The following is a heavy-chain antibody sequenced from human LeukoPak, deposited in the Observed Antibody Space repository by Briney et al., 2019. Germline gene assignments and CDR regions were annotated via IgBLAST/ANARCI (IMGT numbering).Heavy chain of an antibody. CDR2: ISYDGSNK. V-gene: IGHV3-30-3*01. J-gene: IGHJ4*02. D-gene: IGHD1-26*01. Sequence: GGSLRLSCAASGFTFSSYAMHWVRQAPGKGLEWVAVISYDGSNKYHADSVKGRFTISRDNSKNTLYLQMNSLRAEDTAVYYCAKEEDIVGATTDWGQGTLVTVSS. CDR1: GFTFSSYA. CDR3: AKEEDIVGATTD.